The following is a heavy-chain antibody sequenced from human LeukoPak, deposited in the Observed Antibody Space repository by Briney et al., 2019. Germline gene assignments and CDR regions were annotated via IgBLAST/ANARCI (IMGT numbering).Heavy chain of an antibody. CDR1: AGSISSRNHY. V-gene: IGHV4-39*01. CDR2: IYLIGTN. CDR3: ARQVGATTLIDS. J-gene: IGHJ4*02. Sequence: KPSETLSLTCTVSAGSISSRNHYWGWIRQPPGEGLEWIGSIYLIGTNYSNPSLKSRVTISVDTSKNQLSLKLRSVTAADTALYYCARQVGATTLIDSWGQGTLVTVSS. D-gene: IGHD1-26*01.